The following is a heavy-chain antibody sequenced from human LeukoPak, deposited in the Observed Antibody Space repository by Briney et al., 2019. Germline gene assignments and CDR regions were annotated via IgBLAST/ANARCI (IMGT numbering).Heavy chain of an antibody. V-gene: IGHV1-46*01. Sequence: ASVKVSCKAPGYTFSIYNMHWVRQAPGQGLEWMGIINPSGGSASDTQKFQGRVTMTRDTSTSTLYMELSSLRSEDTAVYYCAREGVAATGLDYWGQGTLVTVSS. D-gene: IGHD6-13*01. CDR2: INPSGGSA. CDR1: GYTFSIYN. CDR3: AREGVAATGLDY. J-gene: IGHJ4*02.